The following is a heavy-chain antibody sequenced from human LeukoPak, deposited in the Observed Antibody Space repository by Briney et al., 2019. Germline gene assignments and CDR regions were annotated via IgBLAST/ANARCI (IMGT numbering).Heavy chain of an antibody. CDR3: ARVFGAWSFKGGFDI. CDR2: IWYDGSNT. D-gene: IGHD3-10*01. CDR1: GFTFSNFA. J-gene: IGHJ3*02. V-gene: IGHV3-33*01. Sequence: PGGSLRLSCAASGFTFSNFAIHWVRQAPGKGLEWVALIWYDGSNTYYAGSVRGRFTISRDNSKNTLWLQMNSLRAEDTALYYCARVFGAWSFKGGFDIWGPGTMVTVFS.